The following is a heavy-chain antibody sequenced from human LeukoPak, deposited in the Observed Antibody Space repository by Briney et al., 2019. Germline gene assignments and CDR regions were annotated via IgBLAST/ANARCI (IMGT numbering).Heavy chain of an antibody. V-gene: IGHV3-48*01. CDR3: ARRSEFGVLYYMDI. Sequence: GGSLRLSCVASGFTFSSYSMNWVRQAPGKGLEGVSYISGSSGTIYYADSVKGRFTISRDNAKNSLYLQMNSLRAEDTAVYYCARRSEFGVLYYMDIWGKGTTVTVSS. CDR2: ISGSSGTI. J-gene: IGHJ6*03. CDR1: GFTFSSYS. D-gene: IGHD3-16*01.